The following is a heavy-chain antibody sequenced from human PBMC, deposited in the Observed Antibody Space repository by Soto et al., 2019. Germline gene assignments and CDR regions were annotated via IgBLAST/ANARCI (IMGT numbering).Heavy chain of an antibody. V-gene: IGHV4-34*01. J-gene: IGHJ4*02. D-gene: IGHD3-22*01. CDR2: VDHSGNT. CDR1: GGSFRGYY. Sequence: SETLSLTCAVYGGSFRGYYWAWIRQPPGKGLEWIGEVDHSGNTRLNASLQSRVTVSLDTSKNHFSLNLISLTAADTAVYYCSRGLYYYDKIGNSGIWGQGTQVTVSS. CDR3: SRGLYYYDKIGNSGI.